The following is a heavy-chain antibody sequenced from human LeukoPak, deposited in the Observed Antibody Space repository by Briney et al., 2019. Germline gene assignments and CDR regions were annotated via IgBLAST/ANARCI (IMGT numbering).Heavy chain of an antibody. V-gene: IGHV3-66*01. CDR2: IYSGGST. CDR1: GFTVSSNY. J-gene: IGHJ3*02. D-gene: IGHD6-19*01. Sequence: GGSLRLSCAASGFTVSSNYMSWVRQAPGKGLEWVSVIYSGGSTYYADSVKGRFTISRDNSENTLYLQMNSLRAEDTAVYYCARAVAERAFDIWGQGTMVTVSS. CDR3: ARAVAERAFDI.